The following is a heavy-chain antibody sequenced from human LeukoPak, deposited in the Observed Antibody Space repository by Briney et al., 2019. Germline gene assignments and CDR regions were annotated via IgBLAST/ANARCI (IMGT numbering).Heavy chain of an antibody. Sequence: PGGSLRLSCAASGFAFSSYSMNWVRQAPGKGREWVSSISETSDYIYSADSVKGRFTTSRDNVENSLYLQMNSLRVEDTAVYYCARGAIVGANFDYWGQGTLVTVSS. CDR3: ARGAIVGANFDY. J-gene: IGHJ4*02. V-gene: IGHV3-21*06. CDR1: GFAFSSYS. CDR2: ISETSDYI. D-gene: IGHD1-26*01.